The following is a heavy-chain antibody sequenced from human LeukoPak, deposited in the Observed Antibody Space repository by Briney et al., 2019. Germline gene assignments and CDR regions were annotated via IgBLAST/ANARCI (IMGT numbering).Heavy chain of an antibody. J-gene: IGHJ4*02. D-gene: IGHD3-10*01. Sequence: GGSLRLSCAASGFTFSSYAMSWVRQAPGKGLEWVSLINDSGGNTYYADSVKGRFTISRDNSKNTLFLQMSSLRAEDTAVYYCAKTSAGIRGGYLDYWGQGTLVTVSS. CDR1: GFTFSSYA. V-gene: IGHV3-23*01. CDR2: INDSGGNT. CDR3: AKTSAGIRGGYLDY.